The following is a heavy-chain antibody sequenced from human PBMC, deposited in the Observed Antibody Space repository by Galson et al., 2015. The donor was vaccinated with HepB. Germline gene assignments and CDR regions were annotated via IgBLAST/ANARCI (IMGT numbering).Heavy chain of an antibody. Sequence: QSGAEVKKPGESLKISCKASGGTFSSYTISWVRQAPGQGLEWMGRIIPILGIANYAQKFQGRVTITADKSTSTAYMELSSLRSEDTAVYYCARGVPHDYYDSSGYYSPSQNWFDPWGQGTLVTVSS. D-gene: IGHD3-22*01. CDR1: GGTFSSYT. CDR2: IIPILGIA. V-gene: IGHV1-69*04. J-gene: IGHJ5*02. CDR3: ARGVPHDYYDSSGYYSPSQNWFDP.